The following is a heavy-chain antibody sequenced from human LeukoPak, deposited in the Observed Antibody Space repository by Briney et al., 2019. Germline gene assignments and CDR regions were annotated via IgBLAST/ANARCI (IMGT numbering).Heavy chain of an antibody. CDR2: ISGSGGTT. CDR3: ARDKYYFDY. J-gene: IGHJ4*02. V-gene: IGHV3-23*01. Sequence: GGSLRLSCAASGFTFSSYAMKWVRQAPGKGLEWVSDISGSGGTTCYADSVKGRFTISRENSKNTLYLQMNSLRVEDTAAYYCARDKYYFDYWGQGTLVTVSS. CDR1: GFTFSSYA.